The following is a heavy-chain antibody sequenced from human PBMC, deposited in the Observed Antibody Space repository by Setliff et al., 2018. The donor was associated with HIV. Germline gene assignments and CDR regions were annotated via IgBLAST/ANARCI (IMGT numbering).Heavy chain of an antibody. V-gene: IGHV1-24*01. CDR1: GYTLTELS. CDR3: ATDPGYSSTWYSESFQH. D-gene: IGHD6-13*01. Sequence: ASVKVSCKISGYTLTELSIHWVRQAPGKGLEWMANFDPEDGETFYAQKFQGRLTMTEDTSTDTAYMELSSLRSDDTAMYYCATDPGYSSTWYSESFQHWGQGTVVTGSA. J-gene: IGHJ1*01. CDR2: FDPEDGET.